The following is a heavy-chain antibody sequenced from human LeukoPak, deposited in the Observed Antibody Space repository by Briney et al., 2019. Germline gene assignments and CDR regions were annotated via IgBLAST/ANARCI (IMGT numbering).Heavy chain of an antibody. CDR1: GFTFSSYA. D-gene: IGHD2-15*01. CDR3: AKATLRVVAATRFDY. J-gene: IGHJ4*02. CDR2: ISGSGGST. V-gene: IGHV3-23*01. Sequence: GGSLRLSCAASGFTFSSYAMSWVRQAPGKGLEWVSVISGSGGSTYYADSVKGRFTISRDNSKNTLYLQMNSLRAEDTAVYYCAKATLRVVAATRFDYWGQGTLVTVSS.